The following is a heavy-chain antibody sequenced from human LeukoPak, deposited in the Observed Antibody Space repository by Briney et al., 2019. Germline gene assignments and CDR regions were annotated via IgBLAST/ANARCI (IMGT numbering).Heavy chain of an antibody. V-gene: IGHV4-61*02. CDR3: ARLEIVVVPATAFDN. Sequence: SETLSLTCTVSGGSISSGSYYWSWIRQPAGKGLEWIGRIYTSGSTYYNPSLKSRVTISVDTSKNQFSLKLSSVTAADTAVYYCARLEIVVVPATAFDNWGQGTLVIVSS. CDR2: IYTSGST. D-gene: IGHD2-2*01. J-gene: IGHJ4*02. CDR1: GGSISSGSYY.